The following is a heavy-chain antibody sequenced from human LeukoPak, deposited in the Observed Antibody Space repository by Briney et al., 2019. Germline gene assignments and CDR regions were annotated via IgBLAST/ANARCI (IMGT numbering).Heavy chain of an antibody. Sequence: SETLSLTCTVSGGSISNNYWNWIRQPPGKGLEWIGYIYYSGSTNYNPSLKSRVTISVDTSKNQFSLKLSSVTAADTAVYYCAGRLWRRDGYNLSAFDIWGQGTMVTVSS. V-gene: IGHV4-59*01. D-gene: IGHD5-24*01. CDR3: AGRLWRRDGYNLSAFDI. CDR1: GGSISNNY. J-gene: IGHJ3*02. CDR2: IYYSGST.